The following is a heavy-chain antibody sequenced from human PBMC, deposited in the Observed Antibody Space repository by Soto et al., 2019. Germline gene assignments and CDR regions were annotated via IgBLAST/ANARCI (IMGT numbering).Heavy chain of an antibody. V-gene: IGHV1-18*01. CDR1: GYTFTRNG. Sequence: QVHLVQSGAEVKKPGAPVNVSCKTSGYTFTRNGISWVRQAPGQGLEWMGWISPKSGNIKYAQKFQGRVIMTTDTSTSTAYMELRSLRSDDTAVYYCVKDRDSNSWPSRDVWGPGTTVTVSS. CDR2: ISPKSGNI. D-gene: IGHD3-22*01. J-gene: IGHJ6*02. CDR3: VKDRDSNSWPSRDV.